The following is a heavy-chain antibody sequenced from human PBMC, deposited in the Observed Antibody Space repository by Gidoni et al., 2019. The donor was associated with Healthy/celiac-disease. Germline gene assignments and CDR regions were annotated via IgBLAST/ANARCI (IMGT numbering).Heavy chain of an antibody. Sequence: EVQLLESGGGLVQPGGSLRLSCAASGFPFRRYAMSWVRQAPGKGLEWVSAISGSGGSTYYADSVKGRFTISRDNSKNTLYLQMNSLRAEDTAVYYCAKEVSGWYLTPGFDYWGQGTLVTVSS. CDR1: GFPFRRYA. J-gene: IGHJ4*02. V-gene: IGHV3-23*01. CDR3: AKEVSGWYLTPGFDY. D-gene: IGHD6-19*01. CDR2: ISGSGGST.